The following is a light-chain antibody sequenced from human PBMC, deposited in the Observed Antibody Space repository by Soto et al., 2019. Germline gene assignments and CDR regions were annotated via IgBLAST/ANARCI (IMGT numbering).Light chain of an antibody. CDR3: GTWDSSLTAYV. CDR2: DNT. V-gene: IGLV1-51*01. CDR1: SSNIVNNY. J-gene: IGLJ1*01. Sequence: QSVLTQPPSVSAASGQKVTISCSGSSSNIVNNYVSWYQQVPGTAPKLLIYDNTKRPSGIPDRFSGSKSGTSATLGITGLQTGDEADYYCGTWDSSLTAYVFGTGTKLTVL.